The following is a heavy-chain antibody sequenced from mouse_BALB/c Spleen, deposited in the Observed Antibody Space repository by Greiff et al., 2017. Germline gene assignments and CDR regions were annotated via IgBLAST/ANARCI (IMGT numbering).Heavy chain of an antibody. CDR1: GFSLTSYG. V-gene: IGHV2-9*02. CDR2: IWAGGST. D-gene: IGHD2-1*01. J-gene: IGHJ2*01. CDR3: ARADGKAYYFDY. Sequence: VQLVESGPGLVAPSQSLSITCTVSGFSLTSYGVHWVRQPPGKGLEWLGGIWAGGSTNYNSALMSRLSISKDNSKSQVFLKMNSLQTDDTAMYYCARADGKAYYFDYWGQGTTLTVSS.